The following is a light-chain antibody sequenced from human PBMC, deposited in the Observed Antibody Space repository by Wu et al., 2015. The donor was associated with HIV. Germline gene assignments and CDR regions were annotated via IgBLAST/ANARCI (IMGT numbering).Light chain of an antibody. CDR2: GAS. CDR3: QQYNNGPRT. CDR1: QSVSRS. V-gene: IGKV3-15*01. Sequence: EIVMTQSPVTLSVSPGESATLSCRASQSVSRSLAWYQQKTGQAPRLLIYGASTRATGIPARFSGSGSGTEFALSISSIQSEDFAVYYCQQYNNGPRTFGQGTKVEVK. J-gene: IGKJ1*01.